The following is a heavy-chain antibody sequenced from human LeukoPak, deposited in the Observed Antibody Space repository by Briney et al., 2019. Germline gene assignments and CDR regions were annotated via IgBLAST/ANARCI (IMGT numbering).Heavy chain of an antibody. CDR3: ARAHVEGAFDI. CDR2: ISSSGSTI. Sequence: GGSLRLSCAASGFTFSSYEMNWVRQAPGEGLEWVSYISSSGSTIYYADSVKGRFTISRDNAKNSLYLQMNSLRAEDTAVYYCARAHVEGAFDIWGQGTMVTVSS. J-gene: IGHJ3*02. V-gene: IGHV3-48*03. CDR1: GFTFSSYE.